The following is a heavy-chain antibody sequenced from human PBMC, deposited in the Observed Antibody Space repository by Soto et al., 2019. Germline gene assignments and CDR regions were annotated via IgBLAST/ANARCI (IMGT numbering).Heavy chain of an antibody. Sequence: XGSLSLSCSASGFTFTKFALSWVRQAPGKGLEWVSGIIGSGGSSYYADSVKGRFTISRDNSKSTLFLQMNSLRAEDTAVYYCAKRGYSYGSAMDVWGQGTTVTVSS. J-gene: IGHJ6*02. D-gene: IGHD5-18*01. CDR3: AKRGYSYGSAMDV. V-gene: IGHV3-23*01. CDR2: IIGSGGSS. CDR1: GFTFTKFA.